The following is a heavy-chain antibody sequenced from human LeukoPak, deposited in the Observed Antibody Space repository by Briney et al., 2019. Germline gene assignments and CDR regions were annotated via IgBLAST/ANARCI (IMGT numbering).Heavy chain of an antibody. V-gene: IGHV4-59*01. CDR1: GGSISSYY. J-gene: IGHJ5*02. CDR3: VRVLGIPWFDP. D-gene: IGHD7-27*01. Sequence: KPSETLSLTCTVSGGSISSYYWSWIRQPPGKGLEWIGYIYYSGSTNYNPSLKSRVTISVDTSKNQFSLKLSSVTAADTAVYYCVRVLGIPWFDPWGQGTLVTVSS. CDR2: IYYSGST.